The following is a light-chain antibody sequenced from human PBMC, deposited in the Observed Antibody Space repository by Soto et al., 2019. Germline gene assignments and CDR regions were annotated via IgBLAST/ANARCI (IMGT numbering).Light chain of an antibody. CDR2: EVS. CDR1: SSDVGGYNY. J-gene: IGLJ2*01. CDR3: SSYAVNNNLGV. V-gene: IGLV2-8*01. Sequence: QSALTQPPSASGSPGQSVTISCTGTSSDVGGYNYVSWYQQYPGKAPKLMIYEVSKRPLGVPDRFSGSKSGNTASLTVSGLQAEDEADYYCSSYAVNNNLGVFGGGTKLTVL.